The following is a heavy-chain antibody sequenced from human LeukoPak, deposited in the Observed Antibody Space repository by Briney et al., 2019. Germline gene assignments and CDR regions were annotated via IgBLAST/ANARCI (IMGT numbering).Heavy chain of an antibody. V-gene: IGHV3-33*06. CDR3: AKDQSGSSYYFDY. CDR1: GFTFSSYG. Sequence: QPGRSLRLPCAASGFTFSSYGMHWVRQAPGKGLEWVAVIWYDGSNKYYADSVKGRFTISRDNSKNTLYLQMNSLRAEDTAVYYCAKDQSGSSYYFDYWGQGTLVTVSS. CDR2: IWYDGSNK. D-gene: IGHD1-26*01. J-gene: IGHJ4*02.